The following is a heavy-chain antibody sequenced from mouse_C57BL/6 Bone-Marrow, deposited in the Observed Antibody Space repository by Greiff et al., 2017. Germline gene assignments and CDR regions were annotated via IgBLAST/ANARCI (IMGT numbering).Heavy chain of an antibody. Sequence: VKVVESGAELARPGASVKLSCKASGYTFTSYGISWVKQRTGQGLEWIGEIYPRSGNTYYNEKFKGKATLTADKSSSTAYMELRSLTSEDSAVYFCARRGGNWYFDGCGTGTTVTVSS. CDR2: IYPRSGNT. CDR3: ARRGGNWYFDG. CDR1: GYTFTSYG. V-gene: IGHV1-81*01. J-gene: IGHJ1*03.